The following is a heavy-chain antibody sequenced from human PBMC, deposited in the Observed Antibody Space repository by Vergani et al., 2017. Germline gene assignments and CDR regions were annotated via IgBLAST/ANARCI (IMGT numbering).Heavy chain of an antibody. CDR1: GYTFTSYD. D-gene: IGHD1-14*01. J-gene: IGHJ6*03. CDR3: AGGGRQVCYYYYYMDV. Sequence: QVQLVQSGAEVKKPGASVKVSCKASGYTFTSYDINWVRQATGQGVEWMGWMNPNSGNTGYAQKFQGRVTMTRNTSISTAYMELSSLRSEDTAVYYCAGGGRQVCYYYYYMDVWGKGTTVTVSS. CDR2: MNPNSGNT. V-gene: IGHV1-8*01.